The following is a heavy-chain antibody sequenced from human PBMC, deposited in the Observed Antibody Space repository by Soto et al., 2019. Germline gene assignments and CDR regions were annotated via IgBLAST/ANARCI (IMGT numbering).Heavy chain of an antibody. J-gene: IGHJ4*02. CDR3: SRGILV. CDR1: GGSINSGGYC. Sequence: QVQLQESGPGLVKPSQTLALTCTVSGGSINSGGYCWSWIRQHPGKGLEWIGCISYGRSTSYNPSLKSRVTISVDTSKHQFSLELTSVTAADTAVYYCSRGILVWGQGALITVSS. V-gene: IGHV4-31*03. CDR2: ISYGRST. D-gene: IGHD5-18*01.